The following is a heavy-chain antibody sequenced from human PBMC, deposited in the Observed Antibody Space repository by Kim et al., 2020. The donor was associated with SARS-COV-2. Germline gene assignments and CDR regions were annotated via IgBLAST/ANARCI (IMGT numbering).Heavy chain of an antibody. Sequence: GGSLRLSCAASGFTFSSYSMNWVRQAPGKGLEWVSYISSSSSTIYYADSVKGRFTISRDNAKNSLYLQMNSLRDEDTAVYYCARELWFGELLTYNYGMDVWGQGTTVTVSS. V-gene: IGHV3-48*02. CDR3: ARELWFGELLTYNYGMDV. CDR1: GFTFSSYS. D-gene: IGHD3-10*01. CDR2: ISSSSSTI. J-gene: IGHJ6*02.